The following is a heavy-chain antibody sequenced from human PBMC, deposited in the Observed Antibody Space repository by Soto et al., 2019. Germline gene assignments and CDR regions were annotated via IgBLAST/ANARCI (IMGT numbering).Heavy chain of an antibody. CDR3: ARVVGGIPVAGSWNWFDP. J-gene: IGHJ5*02. V-gene: IGHV1-18*04. CDR1: GYTVTSYA. CDR2: ISTYNGNT. D-gene: IGHD6-19*01. Sequence: GASVKVSCKASGYTVTSYALSWVRHAPGQGLEWMGWISTYNGNTNYAQNLQGRVTMTTDISTNTAYLELRSLRSDDTAVYYCARVVGGIPVAGSWNWFDPWGQGTLVTVSS.